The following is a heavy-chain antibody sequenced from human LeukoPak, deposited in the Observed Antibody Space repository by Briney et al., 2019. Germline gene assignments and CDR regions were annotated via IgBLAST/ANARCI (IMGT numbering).Heavy chain of an antibody. Sequence: SGGSLRLSCAASGFTFSSDAMSWGRQAPGKGLELVSAISGSGGSTYYADTVTGRFTISRENSQHTLYPQMNSLRAEDTAVSYCAKGGGSCDYWGQGTLVTVSS. CDR3: AKGGGSCDY. D-gene: IGHD1-26*01. CDR1: GFTFSSDA. J-gene: IGHJ4*02. V-gene: IGHV3-23*01. CDR2: ISGSGGST.